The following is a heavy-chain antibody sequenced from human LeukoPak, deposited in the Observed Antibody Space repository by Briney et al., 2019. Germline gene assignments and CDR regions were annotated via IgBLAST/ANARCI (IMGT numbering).Heavy chain of an antibody. V-gene: IGHV4-34*01. CDR1: GGSFSGYY. CDR3: ARVIADFWSGYYSDY. D-gene: IGHD3-3*01. CDR2: IYHSGST. J-gene: IGHJ4*02. Sequence: SETLSLTCAVYGGSFSGYYWSWIRQPPGKGREWIGEIYHSGSTNYNPSLKSRVTISVDTSKNQFSLKLSSVTAADTAVYYCARVIADFWSGYYSDYWGQGTLVTVSS.